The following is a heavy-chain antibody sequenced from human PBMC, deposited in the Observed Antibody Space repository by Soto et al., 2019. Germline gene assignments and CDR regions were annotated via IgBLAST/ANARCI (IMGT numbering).Heavy chain of an antibody. CDR3: ARGSGYYMGY. V-gene: IGHV3-33*01. Sequence: GGSLRLSCAASGFTVTTYAMHWVRQAPGKGLEWVAVMWFDGATDYYADSVEGRFTISRDNSKNTLFLQMNSLRAEDTAVYYCARGSGYYMGYWGQGTLVTVSS. CDR1: GFTVTTYA. CDR2: MWFDGATD. D-gene: IGHD3-3*01. J-gene: IGHJ4*01.